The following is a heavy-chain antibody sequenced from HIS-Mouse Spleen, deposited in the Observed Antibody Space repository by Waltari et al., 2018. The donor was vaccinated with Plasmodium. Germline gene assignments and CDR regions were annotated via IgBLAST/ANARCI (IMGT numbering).Heavy chain of an antibody. CDR3: ARGMKSSSSAFDI. D-gene: IGHD6-6*01. CDR2: SYSGGST. CDR1: GFSVSSNS. Sequence: VQLLESGGGLIQPGGSLRLYCAASGFSVSSNSMSWVRQVPGKGLECVSVSYSGGSTYYADSVKGRFTISRDNSKNTLYLQMNSLRAEDTAVYYCARGMKSSSSAFDIWGQGTMVTVSS. V-gene: IGHV3-53*01. J-gene: IGHJ3*02.